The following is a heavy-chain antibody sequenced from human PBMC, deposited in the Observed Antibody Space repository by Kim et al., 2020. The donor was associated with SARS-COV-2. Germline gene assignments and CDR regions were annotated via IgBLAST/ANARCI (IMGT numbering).Heavy chain of an antibody. CDR3: ARGGVSILWSNFDY. V-gene: IGHV1-69*13. CDR1: GGTFSSYA. CDR2: IIPIFGTA. Sequence: SVKVSCKASGGTFSSYAISWVRQAPGQGLEWMGGIIPIFGTANYAQKFQGRVTITADESTSTAYMELSSLRSEDTAVYYCARGGVSILWSNFDYWGQGTLVTVSS. D-gene: IGHD2-21*01. J-gene: IGHJ4*02.